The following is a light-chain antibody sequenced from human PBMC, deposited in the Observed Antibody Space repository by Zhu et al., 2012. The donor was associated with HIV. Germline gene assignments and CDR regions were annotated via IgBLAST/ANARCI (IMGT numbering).Light chain of an antibody. Sequence: EIVLTQSPDTLSLSPGDRATLACRASQSVNRNYVIWYQQKPGQAPRPLIYGASDRASGVPDRFSGSGPGTDYTLTITRLEPEDFAVYYCHQYDDSWTFGQGTKVEIK. CDR2: GAS. CDR1: QSVNRNY. V-gene: IGKV3-20*01. J-gene: IGKJ1*01. CDR3: HQYDDSWT.